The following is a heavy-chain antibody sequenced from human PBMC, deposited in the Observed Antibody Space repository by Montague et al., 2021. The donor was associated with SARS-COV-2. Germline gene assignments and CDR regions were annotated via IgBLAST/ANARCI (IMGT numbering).Heavy chain of an antibody. CDR3: AKDATIFWFERGRGTFDN. J-gene: IGHJ4*02. CDR1: GFSFNNFA. Sequence: SLRLSCAASGFSFNNFAMHWVRQAPGQGLEWVAVISYEGSIQYYADSVKGRFAISRDWSKNTLYLQMSSLRPEDTAVYYCAKDATIFWFERGRGTFDNRGRGTLVAVSS. CDR2: ISYEGSIQ. V-gene: IGHV3-30*18. D-gene: IGHD3-10*01.